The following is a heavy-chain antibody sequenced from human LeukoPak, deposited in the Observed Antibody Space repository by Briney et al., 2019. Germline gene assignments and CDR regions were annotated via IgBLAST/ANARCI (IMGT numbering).Heavy chain of an antibody. J-gene: IGHJ4*02. CDR3: AKSAYYDASGYYREYYFDY. CDR1: GFSFSNYA. D-gene: IGHD3-22*01. V-gene: IGHV3-23*01. Sequence: GGSLRLSCVSSGFSFSNYAMSWVRQAPGKGLEWVSSISGSGGSTHYADTVKGRFTISRDKTKNTLYLQMNSLRAEDTAVYYCAKSAYYDASGYYREYYFDYWGQGTLVTVSS. CDR2: ISGSGGST.